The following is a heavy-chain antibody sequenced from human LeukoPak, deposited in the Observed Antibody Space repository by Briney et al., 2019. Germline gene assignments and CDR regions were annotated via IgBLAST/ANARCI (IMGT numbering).Heavy chain of an antibody. V-gene: IGHV4-39*01. J-gene: IGHJ4*02. CDR2: IYYSGST. CDR3: ARLGCSNFDPPRY. D-gene: IGHD2-2*01. CDR1: GGSISSSYSY. Sequence: SETLSLTCTVSGGSISSSYSYWGWIRQPPGKGLEWIGSIYYSGSTYYNPSLKSRVTISVDTSENQFSLKLTSVTAADTAVYYCARLGCSNFDPPRYWGQGTLVTVSS.